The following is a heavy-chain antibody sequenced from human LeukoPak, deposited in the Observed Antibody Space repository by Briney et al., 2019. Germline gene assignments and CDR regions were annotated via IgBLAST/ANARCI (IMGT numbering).Heavy chain of an antibody. J-gene: IGHJ6*03. CDR1: GYTFTSYA. CDR2: INTNTGNP. V-gene: IGHV7-4-1*02. CDR3: ARAHSSSWYLQYYYYMDV. Sequence: VASVKVSCKASGYTFTSYAMNWVRQAPGQGLEWMGWINTNTGNPTYAQGFTGRFVFSLDTSVSTAYLQISSLKAEDTAVYYCARAHSSSWYLQYYYYMDVWGKGTTVTVSS. D-gene: IGHD6-13*01.